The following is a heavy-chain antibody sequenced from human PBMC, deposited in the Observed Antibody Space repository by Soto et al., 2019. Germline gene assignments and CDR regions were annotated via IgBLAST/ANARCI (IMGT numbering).Heavy chain of an antibody. V-gene: IGHV3-7*04. Sequence: GSLRLSCAASGFTFSSYWMSWVRQAPGKGLEWVANIKQDGSEKYYVDSVKGRFTISRDNAKNSLYLQMNSLRAEDTAVYYCARARYCSSTSCLYYYYYMDVWGKGTTVTVSS. CDR3: ARARYCSSTSCLYYYYYMDV. CDR2: IKQDGSEK. D-gene: IGHD2-2*01. CDR1: GFTFSSYW. J-gene: IGHJ6*03.